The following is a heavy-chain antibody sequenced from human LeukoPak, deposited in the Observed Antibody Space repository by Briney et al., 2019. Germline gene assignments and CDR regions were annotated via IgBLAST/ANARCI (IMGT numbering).Heavy chain of an antibody. J-gene: IGHJ3*02. V-gene: IGHV3-74*01. Sequence: GGSLRLSCAASGFTFSSYWMHWVRQAPGKGLVWVSRINSDGSSTSYADSVKGRFTISRDNAKNTLYLQMNSLSAVDTALYYCARAQKFAFDIWVQGTMVTVSS. CDR1: GFTFSSYW. CDR2: INSDGSST. CDR3: ARAQKFAFDI.